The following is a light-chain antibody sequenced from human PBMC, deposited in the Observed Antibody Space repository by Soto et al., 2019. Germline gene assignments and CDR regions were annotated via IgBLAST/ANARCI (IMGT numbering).Light chain of an antibody. CDR1: QSVGSY. V-gene: IGKV3-11*01. CDR3: HQRGNWPPFT. Sequence: EIVLTQSPATLSLSPGERATLSCRTSQSVGSYLAWYQHKPGQAPRLLIYDASNRATGIPARFSGSGSGTDFTLTISSLEPEDFAVYYCHQRGNWPPFTFGPGTKVDIK. J-gene: IGKJ3*01. CDR2: DAS.